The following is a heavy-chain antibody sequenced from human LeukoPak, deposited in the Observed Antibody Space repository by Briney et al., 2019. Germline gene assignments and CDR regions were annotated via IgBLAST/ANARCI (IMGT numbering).Heavy chain of an antibody. D-gene: IGHD4-23*01. CDR2: ISYDGSNK. CDR1: GFTFSSYA. Sequence: PGGSLRLSCAVSGFTFSSYAMHWVRQAPGKGLEWVAVISYDGSNKYYADSVKGRFTISRDNSKNTLYLQMNSLRAEDTAVYYCARDKTDYGGNPRFDYWGQGTLVTISS. V-gene: IGHV3-30*04. CDR3: ARDKTDYGGNPRFDY. J-gene: IGHJ4*02.